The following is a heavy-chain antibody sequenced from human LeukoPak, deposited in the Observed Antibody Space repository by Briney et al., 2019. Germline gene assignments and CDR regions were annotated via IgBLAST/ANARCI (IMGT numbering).Heavy chain of an antibody. V-gene: IGHV3-20*04. CDR2: INWNGGST. D-gene: IGHD3-22*01. CDR1: GFTFDDYG. Sequence: GGSLRLSCAASGFTFDDYGMSWVRQAPGKGLEWVSGINWNGGSTGYADSVKGRFTISRDNAKNSLYLQMNSLRAEDTALYYCARVNYYDSSGYFDYYFDYWGQGTLVTVS. CDR3: ARVNYYDSSGYFDYYFDY. J-gene: IGHJ4*02.